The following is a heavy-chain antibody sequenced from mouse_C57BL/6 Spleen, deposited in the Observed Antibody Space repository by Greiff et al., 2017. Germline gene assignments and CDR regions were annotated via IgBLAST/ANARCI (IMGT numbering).Heavy chain of an antibody. CDR1: GYTFTSYW. V-gene: IGHV1-69*01. J-gene: IGHJ1*03. Sequence: VQLQQPGAELVMPGASVKLSCKASGYTFTSYWMHWVKQRPGQGLEWIGEIDPSDSSTNYNQKFKGKSPLTVDKSSSTAYMQLSSLTSEDSAVYYCARYYGSSYWYFDVWGTGTTVTVSS. CDR3: ARYYGSSYWYFDV. CDR2: IDPSDSST. D-gene: IGHD1-1*01.